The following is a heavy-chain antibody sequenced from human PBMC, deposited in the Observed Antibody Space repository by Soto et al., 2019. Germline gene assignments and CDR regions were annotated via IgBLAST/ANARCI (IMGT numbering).Heavy chain of an antibody. V-gene: IGHV4-30-4*01. J-gene: IGHJ5*02. CDR3: ARAMVVTQNWFDP. Sequence: PSETLSLTCTVSGGSISSGDFCWSWIRQPPGKGLEWIGYIYYSGSTYYNPSLTSRVTISVDTSKNQFSLKLSSVTAADTAVYYCARAMVVTQNWFDPWGQGTLVTVSS. CDR2: IYYSGST. D-gene: IGHD2-21*02. CDR1: GGSISSGDFC.